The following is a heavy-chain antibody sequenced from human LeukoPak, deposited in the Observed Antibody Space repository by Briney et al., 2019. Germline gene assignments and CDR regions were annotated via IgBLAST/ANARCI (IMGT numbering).Heavy chain of an antibody. J-gene: IGHJ4*02. CDR2: IYSGGST. CDR1: GFTVSSKY. CDR3: AKDYSSGYYYLDY. V-gene: IGHV3-53*01. Sequence: GGSLRLSCAASGFTVSSKYMSWVRQASGKGLEWVSVIYSGGSTYYADSVKGRFTISRDNSKNTLYLQMNSLKAEDTAVYYCAKDYSSGYYYLDYWGQGTLVTVSS. D-gene: IGHD3-22*01.